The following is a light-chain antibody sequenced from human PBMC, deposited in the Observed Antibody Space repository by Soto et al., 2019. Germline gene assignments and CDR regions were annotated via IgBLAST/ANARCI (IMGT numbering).Light chain of an antibody. CDR3: AAWDDGLNGWV. J-gene: IGLJ3*02. Sequence: QSVLTQPPSVSEAPRQRVTISCSGSSSNIGNNAVNWYQQLPGKAPKLLIYYDDLLPSGVSDRFSGSKSGTSASLAISGLQSEYEADHYCAAWDDGLNGWVFGGGTKLAVL. CDR1: SSNIGNNA. V-gene: IGLV1-36*01. CDR2: YDD.